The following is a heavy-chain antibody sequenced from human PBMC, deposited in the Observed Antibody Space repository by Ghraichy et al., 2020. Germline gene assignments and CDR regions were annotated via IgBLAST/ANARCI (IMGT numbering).Heavy chain of an antibody. CDR2: ISYDGSNK. D-gene: IGHD4-23*01. CDR1: GFTFSSYA. CDR3: AREDDYGGNGNDY. J-gene: IGHJ4*02. Sequence: GGSLRLSCAASGFTFSSYAMHWVRQAPGKGLEWVAVISYDGSNKYYADSVKGRFTISRDNSKNTLYLQMNSLRAEDTAVYYCAREDDYGGNGNDYWGQGTLVTVSS. V-gene: IGHV3-30*04.